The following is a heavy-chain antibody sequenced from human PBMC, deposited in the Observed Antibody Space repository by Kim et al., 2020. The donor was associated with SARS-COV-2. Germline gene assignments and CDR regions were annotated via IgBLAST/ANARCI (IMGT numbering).Heavy chain of an antibody. D-gene: IGHD3-10*01. V-gene: IGHV1-8*01. J-gene: IGHJ6*03. Sequence: ASVKVSWKASGYTFTSYDINWVRQATGQGLEWMGWMNPNSGNTGYAQKFQGRVTMTRNTSISTAYMELSSLRSEDTAVYYCARGLLVRGVFYYYYYMDVWGKGTTVTVSS. CDR1: GYTFTSYD. CDR3: ARGLLVRGVFYYYYYMDV. CDR2: MNPNSGNT.